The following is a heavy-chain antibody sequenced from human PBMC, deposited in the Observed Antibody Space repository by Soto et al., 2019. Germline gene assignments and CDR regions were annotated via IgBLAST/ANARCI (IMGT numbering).Heavy chain of an antibody. CDR1: GGTFSSYA. J-gene: IGHJ4*02. D-gene: IGHD5-18*01. V-gene: IGHV1-69*01. CDR3: ARARGYSYGYPGY. CDR2: IIPIFGTA. Sequence: QVQLVHSGAEVKKHGSSVKVSCTAYGGTFSSYAISWVRQAPGQGLEWMGGIIPIFGTANYAQKFQVRVTITADEATSKAYMGLSSVRSEATAVYYCARARGYSYGYPGYWGQGTLVTVSS.